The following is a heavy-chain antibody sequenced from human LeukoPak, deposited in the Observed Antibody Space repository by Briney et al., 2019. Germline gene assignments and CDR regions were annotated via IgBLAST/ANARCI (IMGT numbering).Heavy chain of an antibody. CDR2: ISFSGSTI. J-gene: IGHJ1*01. D-gene: IGHD3-22*01. V-gene: IGHV3-48*03. Sequence: GGSLRLSCAASGFIFSNYAMNWVRQAPGKGLEWVSYISFSGSTIYYADSVKGRFTISRDNAKNSLYVQMNSLRAEDTAVYYCARGGYYDSSGYYYVGYFHHWGQGTLVTVSS. CDR1: GFIFSNYA. CDR3: ARGGYYDSSGYYYVGYFHH.